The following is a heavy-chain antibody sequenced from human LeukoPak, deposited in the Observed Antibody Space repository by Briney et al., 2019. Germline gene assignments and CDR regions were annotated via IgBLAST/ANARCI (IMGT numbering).Heavy chain of an antibody. CDR1: GFTFSSYG. CDR3: ARGGYSYAFIDY. J-gene: IGHJ4*02. Sequence: GRSLRLSCAASGFTFSSYGMHWVRQAPGKGLEWVAVIWYDGSNKYYADSVKGRFTISRDNSKNTLYLQMNSLGAEDTAVYYCARGGYSYAFIDYWGQGTLVTVSS. CDR2: IWYDGSNK. D-gene: IGHD5-18*01. V-gene: IGHV3-33*01.